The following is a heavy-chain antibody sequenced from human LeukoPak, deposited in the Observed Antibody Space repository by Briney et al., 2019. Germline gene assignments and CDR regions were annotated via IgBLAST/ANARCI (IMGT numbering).Heavy chain of an antibody. D-gene: IGHD2-15*01. CDR2: ISSSSSYI. CDR1: GFTFSSYS. CDR3: SLTYCSGGNCYIRH. V-gene: IGHV3-21*04. J-gene: IGHJ1*01. Sequence: KSGGCLRLSCAASGFTFSSYSMNWVRQAAGKGLEWVYSISSSSSYIYYADSVKGRFTISRDNAKNSLYLQMKRLKTEDTAVYYYSLTYCSGGNCYIRHWGQGTPGTVSS.